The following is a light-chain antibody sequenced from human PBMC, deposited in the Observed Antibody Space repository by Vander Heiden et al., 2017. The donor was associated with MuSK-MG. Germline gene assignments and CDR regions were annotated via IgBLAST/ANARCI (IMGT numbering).Light chain of an antibody. CDR3: QQDNSYSWT. CDR2: KAS. J-gene: IGKJ1*01. Sequence: DIQMTQSPSTLSASVGDRVTITCRASQSISSWLAWYQQKPGKAPKVLIYKASSLQTGVPSRFSGSGSGTEFTLTISSLQPDDFATYYCQQDNSYSWTFGQGTMVEIK. V-gene: IGKV1-5*03. CDR1: QSISSW.